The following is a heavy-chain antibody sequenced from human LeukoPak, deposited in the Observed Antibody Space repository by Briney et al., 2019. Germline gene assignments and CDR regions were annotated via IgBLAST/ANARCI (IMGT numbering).Heavy chain of an antibody. V-gene: IGHV4-34*01. Sequence: SETLSLTCAVYGGSFSGYYWSWIRQPPGKGLEWIGEINHSGSTNYNPSLKSRVTISVDTSKNQFSLKLSSVTAADTAVYYCALLYSGGWYSSGYWGQGTLVTVSS. CDR2: INHSGST. CDR3: ALLYSGGWYSSGY. J-gene: IGHJ4*02. D-gene: IGHD6-19*01. CDR1: GGSFSGYY.